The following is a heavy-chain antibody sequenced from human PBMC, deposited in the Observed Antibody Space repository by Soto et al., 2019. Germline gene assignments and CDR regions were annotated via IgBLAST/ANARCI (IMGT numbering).Heavy chain of an antibody. CDR2: ISYDGARK. D-gene: IGHD2-15*01. CDR3: SRGDREDTAVVIGARPGEYGMDV. J-gene: IGHJ6*02. Sequence: PGGSLRLSCAASGFTFSIYAMHWVRQAPEKGLEWVAVISYDGARKAYTNSVEGRFTISRDTSKNTLYLQMNSLRVEDTAAYYCSRGDREDTAVVIGARPGEYGMDVWGQGTTVTVSS. V-gene: IGHV3-30-3*01. CDR1: GFTFSIYA.